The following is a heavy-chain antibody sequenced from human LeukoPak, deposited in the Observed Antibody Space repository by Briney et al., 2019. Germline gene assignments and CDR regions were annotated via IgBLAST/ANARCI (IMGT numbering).Heavy chain of an antibody. CDR3: ARESYPDIVVVPAAIFDY. J-gene: IGHJ4*02. Sequence: GGSLRLSCAASGFTFSSYSMNWVRQAPGKGLEWVSYISSSSSTIYYADSVKGRFTISRDNAKNSLYLQMNSLRAEDTAVYYCARESYPDIVVVPAAIFDYWGQGTLVTVSS. CDR1: GFTFSSYS. CDR2: ISSSSSTI. V-gene: IGHV3-48*01. D-gene: IGHD2-2*01.